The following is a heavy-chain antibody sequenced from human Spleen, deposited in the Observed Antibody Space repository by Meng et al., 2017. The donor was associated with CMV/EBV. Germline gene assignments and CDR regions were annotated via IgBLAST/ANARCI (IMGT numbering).Heavy chain of an antibody. Sequence: ASVKVSCKASGGTFSSYAISWVRQAPGQGLEWMGWINSKSGGTNYAQKFQGRVTMTRDTSIGTGYMDLSRLRSDDTAVYFCARGKIEGDDFDYWGQGTPVTVSS. CDR1: GGTFSSYA. J-gene: IGHJ4*02. CDR3: ARGKIEGDDFDY. D-gene: IGHD2/OR15-2a*01. V-gene: IGHV1-2*02. CDR2: INSKSGGT.